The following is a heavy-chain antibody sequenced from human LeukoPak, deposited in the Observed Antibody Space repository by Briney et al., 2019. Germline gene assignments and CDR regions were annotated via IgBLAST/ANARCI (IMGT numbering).Heavy chain of an antibody. CDR2: IYYSGST. J-gene: IGHJ4*02. D-gene: IGHD3-22*01. V-gene: IGHV4-59*01. Sequence: PSETLSLTCAVYGGSFSGYYWSWIRQPPGKGLEWIGYIYYSGSTNYNPCLKSRVTISVDTSKNQFSLKLSSVTAADTAVYYCARATYYYDSSGYYGGFDYWGQGTLVTVSS. CDR3: ARATYYYDSSGYYGGFDY. CDR1: GGSFSGYY.